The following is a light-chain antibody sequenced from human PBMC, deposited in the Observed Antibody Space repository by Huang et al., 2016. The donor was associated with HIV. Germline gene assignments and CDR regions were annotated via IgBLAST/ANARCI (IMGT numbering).Light chain of an antibody. V-gene: IGKV1-33*01. CDR1: QDISNY. CDR3: QQYDNLLLT. Sequence: DILMTQSPSSLSASVGDRVTITCQASQDISNYLNWYQQKPGKAPKLLIYDASNLETGVPSRFSGSGAGTDFTFTISSLQPEDIATYYCQQYDNLLLTFGGGTKVEIK. J-gene: IGKJ4*01. CDR2: DAS.